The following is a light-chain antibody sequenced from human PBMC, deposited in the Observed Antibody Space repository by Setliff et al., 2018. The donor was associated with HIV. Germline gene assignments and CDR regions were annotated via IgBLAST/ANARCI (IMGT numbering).Light chain of an antibody. CDR1: SSNIGNYNL. J-gene: IGLJ3*02. CDR2: DVN. CDR3: CSFTDLPSFWV. Sequence: QSVLAQPASVSGSPGQSITIFCTGNSSNIGNYNLVSWYQRHPDKAPKLIIYDVNKRPSGVSTRFSGATSDNTASLRISGLQAEDEADYYCCSFTDLPSFWVFGGGTKVTVL. V-gene: IGLV2-23*02.